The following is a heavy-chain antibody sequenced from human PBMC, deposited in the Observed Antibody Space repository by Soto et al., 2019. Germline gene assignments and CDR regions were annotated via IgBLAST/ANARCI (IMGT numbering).Heavy chain of an antibody. Sequence: QVQLQESGPGLVIPSQTLSLTCAVSGASINSDGYYWSWIRQPPGKGLEWIGSIYYSGTTYYNSSLKSRAAISVKTSQNPFSLKPASAAAADTALYFRARLRRGTWSFDPRGQGTLVAVSS. V-gene: IGHV4-31*11. D-gene: IGHD6-13*01. CDR3: ARLRRGTWSFDP. CDR2: IYYSGTT. J-gene: IGHJ5*02. CDR1: GASINSDGYY.